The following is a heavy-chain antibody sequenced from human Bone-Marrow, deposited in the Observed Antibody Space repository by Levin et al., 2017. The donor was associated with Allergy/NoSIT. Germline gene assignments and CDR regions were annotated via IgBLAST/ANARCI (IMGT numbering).Heavy chain of an antibody. J-gene: IGHJ1*01. CDR1: GGSFSGYY. CDR2: INHSGST. D-gene: IGHD2-2*01. Sequence: SETLSLTCAVYGGSFSGYYWSWIRQPPGKGLEWIGEINHSGSTNYNPSLKSRVTISVDTSKNQFSLKLSSVTAADTAVYYCARGLYVGYCSSTSCYGGAKYFQHWGQGTLVTVSS. CDR3: ARGLYVGYCSSTSCYGGAKYFQH. V-gene: IGHV4-34*01.